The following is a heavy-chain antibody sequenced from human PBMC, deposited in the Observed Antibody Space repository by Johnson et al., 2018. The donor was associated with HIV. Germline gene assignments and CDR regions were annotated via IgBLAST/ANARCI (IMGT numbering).Heavy chain of an antibody. J-gene: IGHJ3*02. Sequence: VQLVESGGGLVQPGGSLRLSCTSSAFTFSGYAMHWVRQAPGKGLEWVSALSYDASNNYYADSVKGRFTISRDNSKNTVYLQMDSLRGEDTAVYYCARDPGNGGRPFDAFDIWGQGTMVTVSA. CDR3: ARDPGNGGRPFDAFDI. V-gene: IGHV3-30*04. CDR1: AFTFSGYA. D-gene: IGHD4-23*01. CDR2: LSYDASNN.